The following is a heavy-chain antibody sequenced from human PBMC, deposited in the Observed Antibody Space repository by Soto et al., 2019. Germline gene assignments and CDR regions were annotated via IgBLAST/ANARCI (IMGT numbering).Heavy chain of an antibody. D-gene: IGHD6-13*01. J-gene: IGHJ4*02. Sequence: PWGSLRLSCVASGFTFSKSWMNWVRQAPGKGLQWVANINQYGSEKSYVDSVKGRFTISRDNARNSLFLQMDSLGVDDTAVYFCSRPYSSSRYSDRWGQGTMVTVSS. CDR2: INQYGSEK. CDR3: SRPYSSSRYSDR. V-gene: IGHV3-7*01. CDR1: GFTFSKSW.